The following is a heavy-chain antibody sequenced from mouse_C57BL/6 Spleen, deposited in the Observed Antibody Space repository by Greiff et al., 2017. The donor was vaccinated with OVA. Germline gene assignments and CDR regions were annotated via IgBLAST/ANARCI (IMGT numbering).Heavy chain of an antibody. Sequence: VHVKQSGPELVKPGASVKIPCKASGYTFTDYNMDWVKQSHGKSLEWIGDINPNNGGTIYNQKFKGKATLTVDTSSSTAYMELRCLTSEDTAVYYCARGGSTGFDYWGQGTTLTVSS. D-gene: IGHD1-1*01. CDR1: GYTFTDYN. J-gene: IGHJ2*01. CDR2: INPNNGGT. CDR3: ARGGSTGFDY. V-gene: IGHV1-18*01.